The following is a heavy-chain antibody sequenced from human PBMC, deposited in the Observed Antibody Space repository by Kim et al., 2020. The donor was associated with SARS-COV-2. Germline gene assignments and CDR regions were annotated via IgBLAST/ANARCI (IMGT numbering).Heavy chain of an antibody. CDR1: GYTFSNYG. CDR2: IGPFNGNT. Sequence: ASVKVSCKASGYTFSNYGLNWVRQAPGQGLEWMGWIGPFNGNTIYAQKFQDRLTMSTDTSTNTAYMELRSLRSDDTAGYYCEREQDSGYDLTLFDYWGQG. V-gene: IGHV1-18*01. D-gene: IGHD5-12*01. CDR3: EREQDSGYDLTLFDY. J-gene: IGHJ4*02.